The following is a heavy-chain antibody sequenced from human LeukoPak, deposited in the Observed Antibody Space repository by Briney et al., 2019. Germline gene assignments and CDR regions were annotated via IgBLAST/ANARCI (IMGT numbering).Heavy chain of an antibody. J-gene: IGHJ4*02. D-gene: IGHD6-19*01. V-gene: IGHV4-59*11. CDR1: SASIIGLY. Sequence: PSETLSLTCTVSSASIIGLYWSWIRQPPGERLEWIGYIYSNGSVNYNPSLKSRVTISVDTSKNQFSLKASSVTAADTAVYYCARNSGAFDYWGRGTLVTVSS. CDR3: ARNSGAFDY. CDR2: IYSNGSV.